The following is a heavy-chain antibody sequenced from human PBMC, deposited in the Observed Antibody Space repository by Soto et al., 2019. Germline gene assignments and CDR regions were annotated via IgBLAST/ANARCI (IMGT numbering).Heavy chain of an antibody. CDR1: GIAFSRDV. D-gene: IGHD2-2*01. CDR3: AKDGLYCSSTSCYPGRYMDV. J-gene: IGHJ6*03. CDR2: ISYDGSNK. Sequence: VGSLRVSWAASGIAFSRDVMDWVRQAPGKGLEWVAVISYDGSNKYYADSVKGRFTISRDNSKNTLYLQMNSLRAEDTAVYYCAKDGLYCSSTSCYPGRYMDVWGKGTTVTVSS. V-gene: IGHV3-30*18.